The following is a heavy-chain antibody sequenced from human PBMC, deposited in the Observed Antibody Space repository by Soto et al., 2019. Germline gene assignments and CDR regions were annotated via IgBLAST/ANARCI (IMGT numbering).Heavy chain of an antibody. V-gene: IGHV3-21*01. CDR2: ISSSSSYI. Sequence: EVQLVESGGGLVKPGGSLRLSCAASGCTFSSYSMNWVRQAPGKGLEWVSSISSSSSYIYYADSVKGRFTISRDNAKNSLYLQMNSLRAEDTAVYYCARDCSSTSCYEDAFDIWGQGTMVTVSS. J-gene: IGHJ3*02. D-gene: IGHD2-2*01. CDR3: ARDCSSTSCYEDAFDI. CDR1: GCTFSSYS.